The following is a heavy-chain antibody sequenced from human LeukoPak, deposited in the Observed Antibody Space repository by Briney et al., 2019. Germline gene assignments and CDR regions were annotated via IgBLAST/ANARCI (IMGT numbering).Heavy chain of an antibody. V-gene: IGHV4-30-2*01. J-gene: IGHJ6*02. CDR2: IYHSGST. D-gene: IGHD2-2*01. CDR3: ARGGVVPAAMIYYYYGMDV. Sequence: SQTLSLTCAVFGGSISSGGYSWSWIRQPPGKGLEWIGYIYHSGSTYYNPSLKSRVTISVDRSKNQFSLKLSSVTAADTAVYYCARGGVVPAAMIYYYYGMDVWGQGTTVTVSS. CDR1: GGSISSGGYS.